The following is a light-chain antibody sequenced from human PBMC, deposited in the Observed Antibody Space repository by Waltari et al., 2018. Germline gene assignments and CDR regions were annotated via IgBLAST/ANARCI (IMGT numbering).Light chain of an antibody. J-gene: IGLJ2*01. V-gene: IGLV3-9*01. CDR2: RDN. Sequence: SFDLTQPLSVSVALGQTARLTCGGDNIGSRNVHWYQQKPGQAPVLVIYRDNNRPSGSPERFSGSNSGNTATLSISRAQAGDEADYFCQVWDSSSNAVFGGGTKLTVL. CDR1: NIGSRN. CDR3: QVWDSSSNAV.